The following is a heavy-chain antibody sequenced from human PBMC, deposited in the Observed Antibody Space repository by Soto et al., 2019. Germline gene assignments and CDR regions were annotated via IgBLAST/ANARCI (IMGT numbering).Heavy chain of an antibody. V-gene: IGHV4-59*08. CDR3: ARPLSGYPDAFDI. J-gene: IGHJ3*02. D-gene: IGHD5-12*01. CDR1: GGSISSYY. Sequence: SETLSLTCTVSGGSISSYYWSWIRQPPGKGLEWIGYIYYSGSTNYNPSLKSRVTISVDTSKNQFSLKLSSVTAADTAVYYCARPLSGYPDAFDIWGQGTMVTVSS. CDR2: IYYSGST.